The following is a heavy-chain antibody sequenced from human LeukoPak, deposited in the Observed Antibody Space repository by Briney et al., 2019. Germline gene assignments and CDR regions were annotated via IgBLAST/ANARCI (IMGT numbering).Heavy chain of an antibody. CDR3: ARDGPENFWSGYYTGLCYYYGMDV. CDR2: INPNSGGT. CDR1: GYTFTGYY. D-gene: IGHD3-3*01. J-gene: IGHJ6*02. V-gene: IGHV1-2*02. Sequence: GASVKVSCKASGYTFTGYYMHWVRQAPGQGLEWMGWINPNSGGTNYAQKFQGRVTMTRDTSISTAYMELSRLRSDDTAVYYCARDGPENFWSGYYTGLCYYYGMDVWGQGTTVTVSS.